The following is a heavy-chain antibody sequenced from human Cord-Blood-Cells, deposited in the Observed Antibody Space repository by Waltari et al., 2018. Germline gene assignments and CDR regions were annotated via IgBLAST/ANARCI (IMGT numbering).Heavy chain of an antibody. CDR2: IYHSGGT. Sequence: QVQLQESGPGLVKPSETLSLTCAVSGYSISSGYSWGWIRQPPGKGLEWIGSIYHSGGTYYNPSLKSRVTISVDTSKNQFSLKLSSVTAADTAVYYCARDPEVARFDYWGQGTLVTVSS. D-gene: IGHD2-15*01. J-gene: IGHJ4*02. CDR3: ARDPEVARFDY. CDR1: GYSISSGYS. V-gene: IGHV4-38-2*02.